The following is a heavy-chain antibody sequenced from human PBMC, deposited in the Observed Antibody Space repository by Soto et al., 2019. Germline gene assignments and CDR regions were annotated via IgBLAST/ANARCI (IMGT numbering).Heavy chain of an antibody. CDR1: GGSMSSSSYY. CDR3: ARQAAMAVFDY. CDR2: IYYSGRT. J-gene: IGHJ4*02. V-gene: IGHV4-39*01. Sequence: PSEALSLTCTVSGGSMSSSSYYWGRIRQPPGKGLEWIGSIYYSGRTYYNPSLKSRVTISVDTSKNQFSLKLSSVTAVYSSVYDCARQAAMAVFDYWGQGTLVTVSS. D-gene: IGHD5-18*01.